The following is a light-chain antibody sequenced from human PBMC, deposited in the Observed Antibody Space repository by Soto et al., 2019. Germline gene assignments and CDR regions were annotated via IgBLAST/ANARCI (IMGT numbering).Light chain of an antibody. V-gene: IGKV1-5*01. CDR2: DAS. J-gene: IGKJ2*01. Sequence: DIPMPRSPPPLLPFVGARAPLTSRAGRGIVGWLAWYQQKPGKAPKLLIYDASSLESGVPSRFSGSGSGTEFTLTISSLQPDDFATYYCQQYNSYWTFGQGTKLEIK. CDR3: QQYNSYWT. CDR1: RGIVGW.